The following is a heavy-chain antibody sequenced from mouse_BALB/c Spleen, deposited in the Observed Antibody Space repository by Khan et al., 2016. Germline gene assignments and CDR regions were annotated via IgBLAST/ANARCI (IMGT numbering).Heavy chain of an antibody. CDR2: ILPGSGST. V-gene: IGHV1-9*01. CDR1: GYTFSSYW. J-gene: IGHJ2*01. CDR3: ARSDGRGYFDY. Sequence: QVQLQQSGAELMKPGASVKISCKATGYTFSSYWIEWVKQRPGHGLEWIGEILPGSGSTNYNEKFRGKATFTADTSSNTAYLQLSSLTSEDSAVHYWARSDGRGYFDYWGQGTTLTVSS.